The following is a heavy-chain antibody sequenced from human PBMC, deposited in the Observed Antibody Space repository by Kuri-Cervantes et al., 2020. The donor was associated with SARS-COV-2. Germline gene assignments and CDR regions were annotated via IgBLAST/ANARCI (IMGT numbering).Heavy chain of an antibody. CDR2: ISFDGRNT. V-gene: IGHV3-30*04. J-gene: IGHJ4*02. Sequence: GESLKISCAAAGFTFSDYAIDWVRQAPGKGLEWVAIISFDGRNTKYADSMKGRFTISRDNSKNVVYLQINSLRLEDTAVYYCARDPWRAAISGMKRPFDHWGQGTLVTVSS. D-gene: IGHD5-18*01. CDR3: ARDPWRAAISGMKRPFDH. CDR1: GFTFSDYA.